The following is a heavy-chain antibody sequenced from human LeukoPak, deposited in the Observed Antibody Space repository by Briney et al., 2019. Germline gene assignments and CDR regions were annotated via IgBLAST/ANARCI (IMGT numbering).Heavy chain of an antibody. CDR3: ARHSYGATLGY. V-gene: IGHV4-34*01. J-gene: IGHJ4*02. D-gene: IGHD4-17*01. Sequence: SETLSLTCAVYGGSFSGYYWSWIRQPPGKGLEWIGEINHSGSTNYNPSLKSRVTISVDTSKNQFSLKLSSVTAADTAVYYCARHSYGATLGYWGQGTLVTVSS. CDR2: INHSGST. CDR1: GGSFSGYY.